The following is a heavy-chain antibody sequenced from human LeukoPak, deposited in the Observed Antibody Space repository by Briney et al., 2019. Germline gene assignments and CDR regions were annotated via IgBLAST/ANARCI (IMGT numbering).Heavy chain of an antibody. J-gene: IGHJ1*01. Sequence: ASVKVSCKASGYTFTDYYMHWVRQAPGQGLEWMGWISPHRGDTNYAQKFQGRVTMTRDAPINTVYVELSRLRSDDTAVYYCARDPFTGSYLYFQHWGQGTLVTVSS. V-gene: IGHV1-2*02. CDR1: GYTFTDYY. CDR2: ISPHRGDT. D-gene: IGHD1-26*01. CDR3: ARDPFTGSYLYFQH.